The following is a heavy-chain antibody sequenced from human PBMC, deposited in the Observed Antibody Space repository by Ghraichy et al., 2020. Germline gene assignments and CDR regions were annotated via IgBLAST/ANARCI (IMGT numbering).Heavy chain of an antibody. CDR1: GITFSDTW. J-gene: IGHJ4*02. Sequence: GGSLRLSCAVSGITFSDTWMSWVRQTPGKGLEWVGRIKRKSDGETTSYAAPVKGRFSIARDDSKSTLYLQMDSLKTEDTGVYYCTSDTEASSSYVHDYWGQGTLVTVSS. V-gene: IGHV3-15*06. CDR2: IKRKSDGETT. CDR3: TSDTEASSSYVHDY. D-gene: IGHD3-16*01.